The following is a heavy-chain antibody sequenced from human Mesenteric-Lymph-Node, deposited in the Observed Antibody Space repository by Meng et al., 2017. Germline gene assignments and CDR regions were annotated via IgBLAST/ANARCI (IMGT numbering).Heavy chain of an antibody. J-gene: IGHJ6*02. CDR3: AREGYDSSGLLYYYYGMDV. CDR2: IYYSGST. D-gene: IGHD3-22*01. Sequence: SETLSLTCTVSGGSISSYYWSWIRQPPGKGLEWIGYIYYSGSTNYNPSLKSRVTISVDTSKNQFSLKLSSVTAADTAVYYCAREGYDSSGLLYYYYGMDVWGQGTTVTVSS. CDR1: GGSISSYY. V-gene: IGHV4-59*01.